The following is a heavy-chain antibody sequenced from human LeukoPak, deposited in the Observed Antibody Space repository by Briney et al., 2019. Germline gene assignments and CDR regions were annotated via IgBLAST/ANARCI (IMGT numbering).Heavy chain of an antibody. J-gene: IGHJ4*02. D-gene: IGHD6-6*01. CDR2: IYSGGST. CDR1: GFTVSSNY. Sequence: GGSLRLSCAASGFTVSSNYMSWVRQAPGKGLEWVSVIYSGGSTYYADSVKGRFTISRDNSKNTLYLQMNSLRTEDTAVYYCAKGVRGVAARPYYFDYWGQGTLVTVSS. CDR3: AKGVRGVAARPYYFDY. V-gene: IGHV3-53*01.